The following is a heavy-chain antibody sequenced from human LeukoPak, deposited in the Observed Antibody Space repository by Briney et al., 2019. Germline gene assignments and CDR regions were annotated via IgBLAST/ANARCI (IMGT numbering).Heavy chain of an antibody. D-gene: IGHD1-26*01. CDR1: GFTFSSYW. CDR3: ERVSVGAYAFEI. Sequence: GGSLRLSCAASGFTFSSYWMHWVRHAPGEGRGWGSRINTDGSTTSYADSVKGRFTISRDNAKNTLYLQMNSLRAEDTAVYYCERVSVGAYAFEIWGQGTMVTVSS. CDR2: INTDGSTT. V-gene: IGHV3-74*01. J-gene: IGHJ3*02.